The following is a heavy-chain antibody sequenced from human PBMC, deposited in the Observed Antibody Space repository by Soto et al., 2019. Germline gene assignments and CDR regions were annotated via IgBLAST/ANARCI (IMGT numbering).Heavy chain of an antibody. CDR2: ISLSGSTI. D-gene: IGHD3-3*02. CDR3: ARESFSASPNFFDY. Sequence: GGSLRLSCAASGFAFSNYEMNWVRQAPGKGLEWVSYISLSGSTIYYADSVKGRFTISRDDAKNSLYLQMDSLRADDTAVYYCARESFSASPNFFDYWGQGTLVSVSS. J-gene: IGHJ4*02. CDR1: GFAFSNYE. V-gene: IGHV3-48*03.